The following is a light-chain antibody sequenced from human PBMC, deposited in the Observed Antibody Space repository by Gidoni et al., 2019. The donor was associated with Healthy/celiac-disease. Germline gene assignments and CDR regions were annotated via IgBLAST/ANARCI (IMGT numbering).Light chain of an antibody. V-gene: IGKV3-11*01. J-gene: IGKJ4*01. CDR3: QQRSNWPPN. CDR1: QSVSSD. CDR2: DAS. Sequence: EIVLTQSPATLSLSPGERATLSCRASQSVSSDLAWYQQQPGQAPRLLIYDASNRATGIPARFSGSGSGTDFTLTISSLEPEDFAVYYCQQRSNWPPNFGGGTKVEIK.